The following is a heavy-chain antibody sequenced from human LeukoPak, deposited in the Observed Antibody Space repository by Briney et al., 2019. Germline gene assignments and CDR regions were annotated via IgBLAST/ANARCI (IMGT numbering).Heavy chain of an antibody. V-gene: IGHV4-39*07. Sequence: SETLSLTCTVSGGSISSSSYYWGWIRLPPGKGLEWIGSIYYSGSTYYNPSLKSRVTISVDTSKNQFSLKLSSVTAADTAVYYCARGGAGYDFWSGLQNNWFDPWGQGTLVTVSS. CDR1: GGSISSSSYY. CDR2: IYYSGST. J-gene: IGHJ5*02. CDR3: ARGGAGYDFWSGLQNNWFDP. D-gene: IGHD3-3*01.